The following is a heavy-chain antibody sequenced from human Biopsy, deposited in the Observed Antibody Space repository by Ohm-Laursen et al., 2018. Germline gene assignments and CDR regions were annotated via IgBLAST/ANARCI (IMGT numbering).Heavy chain of an antibody. D-gene: IGHD3-16*01. CDR1: GYIFTSFG. CDR3: ARVREGGLLDY. Sequence: SVKVSCKGSGYIFTSFGVSWVRQAPGHGLEWMGWVSTYNGNTEYEQKFQGRVTMTTDTSANTAYMELRSLRSDDTAVYFCARVREGGLLDYWGQGTLVTVSS. V-gene: IGHV1-18*01. J-gene: IGHJ4*02. CDR2: VSTYNGNT.